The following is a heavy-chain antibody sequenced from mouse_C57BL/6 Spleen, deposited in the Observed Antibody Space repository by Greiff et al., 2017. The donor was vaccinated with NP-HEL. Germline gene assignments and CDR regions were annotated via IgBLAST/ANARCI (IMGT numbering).Heavy chain of an antibody. J-gene: IGHJ4*01. CDR3: ARENYYGRY. V-gene: IGHV1-50*01. CDR1: GYTFTSYW. Sequence: VQLQQPGAELVKPGASVKLSCKASGYTFTSYWMQWVKQRPGQGLEWIGEIDPSDSYTNYNQKFKGKATLTVDTSSSTAYMQLSSLTSEDSAVYYCARENYYGRYWGQGTSVTVSS. CDR2: IDPSDSYT. D-gene: IGHD1-2*01.